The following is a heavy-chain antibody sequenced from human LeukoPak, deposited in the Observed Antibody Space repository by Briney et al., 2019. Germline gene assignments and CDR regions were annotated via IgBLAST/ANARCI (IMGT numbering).Heavy chain of an antibody. CDR3: ARDLGYFVVSGWFDP. CDR2: IRYDGSNK. Sequence: GGSLRLSCAASGFTFSSYGMHWVRQAPGKGLEWEVFIRYDGSNKYYADPVKGRFTISRDNSKNTLYLQMNSLRAEDTAVYYCARDLGYFVVSGWFDPWGQGTLVTVSS. J-gene: IGHJ5*02. V-gene: IGHV3-30*02. D-gene: IGHD3-9*01. CDR1: GFTFSSYG.